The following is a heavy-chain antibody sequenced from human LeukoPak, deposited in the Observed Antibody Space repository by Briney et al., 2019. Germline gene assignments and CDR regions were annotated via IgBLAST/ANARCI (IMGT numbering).Heavy chain of an antibody. CDR2: IYSGGST. J-gene: IGHJ4*02. CDR3: ARESADIPDY. CDR1: GFTVSSNY. D-gene: IGHD2-15*01. Sequence: GGSLRLSCAASGFTVSSNYMSWVRQAPGKGLEWVSLIYSGGSTYYADSVKGRFTISRDNSKNTLYLQMNSLRAEDTAVYYCARESADIPDYWGQGTLVTVSS. V-gene: IGHV3-53*01.